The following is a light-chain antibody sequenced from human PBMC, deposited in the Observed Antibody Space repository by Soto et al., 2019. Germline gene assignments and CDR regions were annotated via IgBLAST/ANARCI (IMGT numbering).Light chain of an antibody. V-gene: IGKV3-20*01. J-gene: IGKJ2*01. CDR3: QQYVSSLGVYT. CDR1: QILSSTY. Sequence: EFVLTQSPATLSLSPGEGATLSCRASQILSSTYLAWYQQKPGRAPRLLIHATSSRATGIPDRFSGSGSGTDFTLTISRLEPADFAVYYCQQYVSSLGVYTYGQGTKLEI. CDR2: ATS.